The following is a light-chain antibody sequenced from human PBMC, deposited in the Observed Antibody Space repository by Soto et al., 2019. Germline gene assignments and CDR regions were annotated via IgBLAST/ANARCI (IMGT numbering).Light chain of an antibody. J-gene: IGKJ3*01. V-gene: IGKV3-11*01. CDR3: QQRSNWPPFT. CDR1: PSVDSY. Sequence: EIVLTQSPATLSLSPGERATLSCRASPSVDSYLAWYQQKPGQAPRLLIYDVSSRAPGIPARFSGSGSGTDYTLTISSLEPEDFAFYYCQQRSNWPPFTFGPGTKVDIK. CDR2: DVS.